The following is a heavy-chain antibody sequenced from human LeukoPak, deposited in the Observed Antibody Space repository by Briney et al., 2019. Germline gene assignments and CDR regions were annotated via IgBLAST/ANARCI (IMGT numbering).Heavy chain of an antibody. J-gene: IGHJ6*02. Sequence: GASVKVSCKASGYTFTSYGISWVRQAPGQGLEWMGWISAYNGNTNYAQKLQGRVTMTTDTSTSTAYMELRSLRSDDTAVYYCAREGSYGFYYYYGMDVWGQGTTVTVSS. CDR1: GYTFTSYG. V-gene: IGHV1-18*01. CDR2: ISAYNGNT. D-gene: IGHD5-18*01. CDR3: AREGSYGFYYYYGMDV.